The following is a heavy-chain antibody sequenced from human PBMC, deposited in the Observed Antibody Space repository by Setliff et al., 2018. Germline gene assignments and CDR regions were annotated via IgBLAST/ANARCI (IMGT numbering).Heavy chain of an antibody. CDR1: GGSISSSSYY. V-gene: IGHV4-39*01. Sequence: PSETLSLTCTVSGGSISSSSYYWGWIRQPPGKGLEWIGSICYSGSTYYNPSLKSRVTISVDTSKNQFSLKLSSVTAADTAVYYCARHASSGLQTFDFWGQGALVTVS. J-gene: IGHJ4*02. CDR2: ICYSGST. D-gene: IGHD6-13*01. CDR3: ARHASSGLQTFDF.